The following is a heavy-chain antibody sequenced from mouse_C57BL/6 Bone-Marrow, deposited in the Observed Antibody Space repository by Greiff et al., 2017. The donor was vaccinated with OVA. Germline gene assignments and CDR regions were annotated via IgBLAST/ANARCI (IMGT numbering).Heavy chain of an antibody. CDR2: IYPRSGNT. CDR3: ARPGSRGLAY. CDR1: GYTFTSYG. J-gene: IGHJ3*01. V-gene: IGHV1-81*01. Sequence: QVQLQQSGAELARPGASVKLSCKASGYTFTSYGISWVKQRTGQGLEWIGEIYPRSGNTYYNEKFKGKATLTAEKSSSTAYMELRSLTSEDAAVYFCARPGSRGLAYWGRGALVTVSA. D-gene: IGHD1-1*01.